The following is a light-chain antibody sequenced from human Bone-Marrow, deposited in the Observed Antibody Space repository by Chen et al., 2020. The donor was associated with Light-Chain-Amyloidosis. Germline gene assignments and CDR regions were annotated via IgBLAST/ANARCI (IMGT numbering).Light chain of an antibody. CDR2: RGT. V-gene: IGLV3-25*03. Sequence: SYELTQPPSVSVSPGQTARITCSGDDLPTKYAYWYQQKSGQAPVLVIHRGTERPSGISERFSGSSSGTTATLTISGVQAEDEADYHCQSADSSGTYEVIFGGGTKLTVL. J-gene: IGLJ2*01. CDR1: DLPTKY. CDR3: QSADSSGTYEVI.